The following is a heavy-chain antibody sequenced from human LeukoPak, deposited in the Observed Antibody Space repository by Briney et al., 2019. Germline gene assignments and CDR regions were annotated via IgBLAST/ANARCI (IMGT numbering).Heavy chain of an antibody. Sequence: PGGSLRFSCAASGFTFNSYSMNWVRQAPGKGLEWVSSISSSSSYIYYADSVKGRFTISRDNAKNSLYLQMNSLRAEDTAVYYCARDDGDGYNYGFDYWGQGTLVTVSS. J-gene: IGHJ4*02. CDR1: GFTFNSYS. CDR2: ISSSSSYI. D-gene: IGHD5-24*01. CDR3: ARDDGDGYNYGFDY. V-gene: IGHV3-21*01.